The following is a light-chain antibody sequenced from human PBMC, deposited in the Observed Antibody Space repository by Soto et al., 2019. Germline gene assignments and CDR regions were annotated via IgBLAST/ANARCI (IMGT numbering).Light chain of an antibody. V-gene: IGKV1-39*01. Sequence: DIQMTQSPSSLSASVGDRLTITCRASQNIDSYLNWYQQKPGKAPKLLIFAASNLQSGVPSRFSASGSGTDFTVTITSLQPDGFATYYCQQTYSVCGYFGGGTKVDIK. CDR1: QNIDSY. CDR2: AAS. CDR3: QQTYSVCGY. J-gene: IGKJ4*01.